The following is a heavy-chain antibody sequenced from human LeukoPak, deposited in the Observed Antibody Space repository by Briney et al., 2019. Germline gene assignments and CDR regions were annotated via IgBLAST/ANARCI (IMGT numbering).Heavy chain of an antibody. CDR1: GFTFSNSA. J-gene: IGHJ4*02. Sequence: PGGSLRLSCAASGFTFSNSAMSWVRQAPGKGLEWVASIKEDGREKFYVDSVKGRFTISRDDAKNSLYLQMDSLRVEDTAVYYCARDDGDLWGQGTLVTVSS. V-gene: IGHV3-7*01. CDR3: ARDDGDL. CDR2: IKEDGREK.